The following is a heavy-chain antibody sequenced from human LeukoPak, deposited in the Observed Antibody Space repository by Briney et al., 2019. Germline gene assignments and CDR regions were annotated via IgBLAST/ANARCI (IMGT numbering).Heavy chain of an antibody. CDR2: IYYSGST. D-gene: IGHD6-13*01. CDR1: GGSISSYY. J-gene: IGHJ4*02. CDR3: ARVSSSWADY. V-gene: IGHV4-59*01. Sequence: PSETLSLTCTVSGGSISSYYWSWIRQPPGKGLEWIGYIYYSGSTNYNPSLKSRVTISVDTSKNQFSLKLSSVTAADTAMYYCARVSSSWADYWGQGTLVTVSS.